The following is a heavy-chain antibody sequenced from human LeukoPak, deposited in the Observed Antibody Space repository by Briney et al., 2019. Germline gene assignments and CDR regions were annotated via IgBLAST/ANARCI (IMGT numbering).Heavy chain of an antibody. CDR2: IYYSGST. J-gene: IGHJ4*02. Sequence: PSETLSLTCTVSGGSISSYYWSWIRQPPGKGLEWIGYIYYSGSTNYNPSLKSRVTISVDTSKNQFSLKLSSVTAADTAAYYCASSYNWNEFDYWGQGTLVTVSS. CDR3: ASSYNWNEFDY. V-gene: IGHV4-59*01. CDR1: GGSISSYY. D-gene: IGHD1-1*01.